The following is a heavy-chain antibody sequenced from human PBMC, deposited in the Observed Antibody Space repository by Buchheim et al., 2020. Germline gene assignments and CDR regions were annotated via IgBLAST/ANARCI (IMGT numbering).Heavy chain of an antibody. Sequence: EVQLVESGGGLVQPGGSLRLSCAASGFTFSSYWMHWVRQAPGKGLVWVSRINSDGSSTSYADSVKGRFPISRANAKNTLSLQMNSLRAEDTAVYYCARSLDLYGDYTYYFDYWGQGTL. J-gene: IGHJ4*02. D-gene: IGHD4-17*01. CDR2: INSDGSST. CDR3: ARSLDLYGDYTYYFDY. CDR1: GFTFSSYW. V-gene: IGHV3-74*01.